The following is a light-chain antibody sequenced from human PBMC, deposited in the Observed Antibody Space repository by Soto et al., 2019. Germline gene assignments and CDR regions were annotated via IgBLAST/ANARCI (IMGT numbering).Light chain of an antibody. CDR1: QGITTR. V-gene: IGKV1D-12*01. CDR2: EAS. Sequence: DRQMTHSPSSGSASVGDRVTMTCRASQGITTRLAWYRQKPGKAPKLLIYEASSLQSGVPSRISGSGSGTDFTLTISSLQPEDFATYYCQQDNSFPITFGQGTRLEIK. J-gene: IGKJ5*01. CDR3: QQDNSFPIT.